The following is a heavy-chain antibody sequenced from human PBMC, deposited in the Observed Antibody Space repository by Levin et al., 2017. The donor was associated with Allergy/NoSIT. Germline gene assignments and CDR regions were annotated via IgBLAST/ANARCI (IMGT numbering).Heavy chain of an antibody. V-gene: IGHV5-10-1*01. CDR1: GNDFDTYW. CDR2: IAHSDSFT. CDR3: AGEKGLVGFDY. J-gene: IGHJ4*02. D-gene: IGHD1-26*01. Sequence: AGGSLRLSCHVSGNDFDTYWISWVRQMPGKGLEWMGRIAHSDSFTNYGPSFQGHVTISLDKSISTAYLQWSSLKAADTATYYCAGEKGLVGFDYWGQGTLVTVSS.